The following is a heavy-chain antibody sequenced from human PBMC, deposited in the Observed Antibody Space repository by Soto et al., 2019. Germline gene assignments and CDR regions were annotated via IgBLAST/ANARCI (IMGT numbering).Heavy chain of an antibody. Sequence: QLQLQESGPGLVKPSETLSLTCTVSGGSISSSSYYWGWIRQPPGKGLEWIGSIYYSGSTYYNPSLKSRVTISVDTSKNHFSLKLSSVTAADTAVYYCARHGPYDSSGWYRYYYDSSGYQQNFDYWGQGTLVTVSS. CDR1: GGSISSSSYY. CDR3: ARHGPYDSSGWYRYYYDSSGYQQNFDY. V-gene: IGHV4-39*01. D-gene: IGHD3-22*01. J-gene: IGHJ4*02. CDR2: IYYSGST.